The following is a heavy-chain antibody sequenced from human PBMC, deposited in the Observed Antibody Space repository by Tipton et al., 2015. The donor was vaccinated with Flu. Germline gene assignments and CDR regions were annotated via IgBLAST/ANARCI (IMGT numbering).Heavy chain of an antibody. CDR2: INHSGST. Sequence: TLSLTCAVYGGSFSGYYWSWIRQPPGKGLEWIGEINHSGSTNYNPSLKSRVTISVDTSKNQFSLKLSSVTAVDTAVYYCARVTELLWFGEARGWFDPWGHGTLVTVSS. D-gene: IGHD3-10*01. J-gene: IGHJ5*02. V-gene: IGHV4-34*01. CDR1: GGSFSGYY. CDR3: ARVTELLWFGEARGWFDP.